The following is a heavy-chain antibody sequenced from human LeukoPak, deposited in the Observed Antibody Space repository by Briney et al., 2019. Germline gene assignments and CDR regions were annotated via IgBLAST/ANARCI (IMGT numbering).Heavy chain of an antibody. Sequence: GGSLRLSCAASGFTFSSYWMHCVRQAPGKGLVWVSRINSDGSSTSYADSVKGRFTISRDNAKNTLYLQMNSLRAEDTAVYYCARGSGWFYFDYWGQGTLVTVSS. CDR1: GFTFSSYW. CDR2: INSDGSST. J-gene: IGHJ4*02. V-gene: IGHV3-74*01. D-gene: IGHD6-19*01. CDR3: ARGSGWFYFDY.